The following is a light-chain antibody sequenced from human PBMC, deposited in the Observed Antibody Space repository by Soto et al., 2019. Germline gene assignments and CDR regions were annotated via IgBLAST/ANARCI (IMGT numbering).Light chain of an antibody. Sequence: EIVLTQSPGTLSLSPGERATLSCRASQTVSSYLLWYQQKPGQAPRLLIYDASNRATSIPARFSGSGTGTDFTLTISSLEPEDFAVYYCQQRSNWPLTFGGGTKVDI. CDR2: DAS. J-gene: IGKJ4*01. CDR3: QQRSNWPLT. V-gene: IGKV3-11*01. CDR1: QTVSSY.